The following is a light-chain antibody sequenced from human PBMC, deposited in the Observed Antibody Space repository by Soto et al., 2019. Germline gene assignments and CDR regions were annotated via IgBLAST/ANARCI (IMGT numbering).Light chain of an antibody. V-gene: IGLV7-43*01. CDR2: STS. CDR3: LLHYGAARV. Sequence: QAVVTQEPSLTVSPGGTVTLTCASSTGAVTSGYYPIWFQQKPGQAPRALIYSTSXXHSXXXXRFSGSLLGDKAALTVSGXXXXXEADYYCLLHYGAARVFGGGTKLTVL. J-gene: IGLJ3*02. CDR1: TGAVTSGYY.